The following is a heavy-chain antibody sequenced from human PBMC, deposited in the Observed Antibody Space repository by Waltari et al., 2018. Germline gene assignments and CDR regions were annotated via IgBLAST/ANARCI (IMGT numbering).Heavy chain of an antibody. V-gene: IGHV4-34*01. CDR2: INHSGST. J-gene: IGHJ2*01. CDR3: ARWSAVRAFDL. D-gene: IGHD6-19*01. CDR1: GGYFCGYY. Sequence: QVQLQQWGAGLLKPSETLSLPCAASGGYFCGYYCGRTRPPPGQGLEWIGEINHSGSTNYNPSLKSRVTISVDTSKNQFSLKLSSVTAADTAVYYCARWSAVRAFDLWGRGTLVTVSS.